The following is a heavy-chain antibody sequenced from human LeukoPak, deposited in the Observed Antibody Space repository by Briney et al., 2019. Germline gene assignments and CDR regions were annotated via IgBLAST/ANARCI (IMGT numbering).Heavy chain of an antibody. D-gene: IGHD5-12*01. J-gene: IGHJ4*02. CDR2: ISSSMYK. CDR3: ARDQEVATTD. V-gene: IGHV3-11*06. CDR1: GFSFSDYY. Sequence: GGTLRLSCAASGFSFSDYYMSWIRQAPGKGLEWVSKISSSMYKNYADSVKSRFTISRDNAKNSLYLQMNSLRAEDTAVYYCARDQEVATTDWGQGTLVTVSS.